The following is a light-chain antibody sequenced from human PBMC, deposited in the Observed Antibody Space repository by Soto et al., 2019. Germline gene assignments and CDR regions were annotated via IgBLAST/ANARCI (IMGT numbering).Light chain of an antibody. CDR3: QQYGSSPPYT. V-gene: IGKV3-20*01. J-gene: IGKJ2*01. Sequence: EIVLTQSPGTLSLSPGERATLSCRASQTVSGNYLAWYQQKPRQSPRLLIYGSSDRATGIPDRFSGSGSGTDFTLTITRVEPEDFALYYCQQYGSSPPYTFGQGTKLEIK. CDR2: GSS. CDR1: QTVSGNY.